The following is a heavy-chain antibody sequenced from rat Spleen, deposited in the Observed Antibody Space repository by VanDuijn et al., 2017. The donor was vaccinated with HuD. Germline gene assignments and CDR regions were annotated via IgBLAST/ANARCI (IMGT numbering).Heavy chain of an antibody. CDR1: GFTFSNFD. J-gene: IGHJ3*01. Sequence: EVQLVESGGGLVQPGRSLKLSCAASGFTFSNFDMAWVRQAPTKGLEWVASISPSGVTYYRDSVKGRFTVSRENAKSTLHLLMDSLRSEDTATYYWARQDTSGYSNWFTYWGQGTLVTVSS. V-gene: IGHV5-25*01. CDR2: ISPSGVT. D-gene: IGHD4-3*01. CDR3: ARQDTSGYSNWFTY.